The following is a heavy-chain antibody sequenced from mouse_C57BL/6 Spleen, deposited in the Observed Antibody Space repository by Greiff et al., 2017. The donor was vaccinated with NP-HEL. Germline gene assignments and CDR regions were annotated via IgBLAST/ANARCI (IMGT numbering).Heavy chain of an antibody. J-gene: IGHJ4*01. D-gene: IGHD1-1*01. CDR1: GYTFTSYW. CDR3: ARYPYGSSLYAMDY. Sequence: QVQLKESGAELAKPGASVKLSCKASGYTFTSYWMHWVKQRPGQGLEWIGYINPSSGYTKYNQKFKDKATLTADKSSSTAYRQLSSLTYEDSAVDYCARYPYGSSLYAMDYWGKGTSVTVSS. V-gene: IGHV1-7*01. CDR2: INPSSGYT.